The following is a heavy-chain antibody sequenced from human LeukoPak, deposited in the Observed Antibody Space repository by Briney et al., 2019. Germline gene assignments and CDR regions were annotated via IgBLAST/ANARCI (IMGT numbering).Heavy chain of an antibody. D-gene: IGHD3-10*01. CDR2: IYYNGNT. CDR1: GGSINNYY. Sequence: SDTLSLTCTVSGGSINNYYWSWIRQPPGKGLEWIGYIYYNGNTNYNPSLKSRVTISVGTSKNQFSLNLSSVTAADTAMYYCTRQGSYFNYWGQGTLVTVSS. CDR3: TRQGSYFNY. V-gene: IGHV4-59*08. J-gene: IGHJ4*02.